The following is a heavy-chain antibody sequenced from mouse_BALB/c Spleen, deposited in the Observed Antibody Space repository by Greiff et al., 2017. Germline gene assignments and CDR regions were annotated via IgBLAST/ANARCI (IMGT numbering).Heavy chain of an antibody. Sequence: LHQPGSALVRPGASVKLSCKASGYTFTSYWMHWVKQRPGQGLEWIGNIYPGSGSTNYDEKFKSKATLTVDTSSSTAYMQLSSLTSEDSAVYYCTRSYYGNFAYWGQGTLVTVSA. CDR2: IYPGSGST. D-gene: IGHD2-10*01. V-gene: IGHV1S22*01. J-gene: IGHJ3*01. CDR3: TRSYYGNFAY. CDR1: GYTFTSYW.